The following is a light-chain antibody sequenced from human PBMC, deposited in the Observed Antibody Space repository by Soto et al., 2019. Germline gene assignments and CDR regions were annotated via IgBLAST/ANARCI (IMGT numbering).Light chain of an antibody. Sequence: SYELTQPPSVSVSPGHTARITCSGDALPKQYAYWYQQKPGQAPVLVIYKDSERPSGIPERFSGSSSGTTVTLTINGVQAEDEADYYCQSADSSGPYRDVVFGGGTKLTVL. V-gene: IGLV3-25*03. CDR1: ALPKQY. CDR2: KDS. J-gene: IGLJ2*01. CDR3: QSADSSGPYRDVV.